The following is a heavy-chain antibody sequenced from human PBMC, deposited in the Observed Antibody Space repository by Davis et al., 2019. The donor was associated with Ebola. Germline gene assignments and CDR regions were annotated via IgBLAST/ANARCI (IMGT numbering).Heavy chain of an antibody. V-gene: IGHV3-33*01. D-gene: IGHD1-26*01. CDR2: IWYDGSNK. J-gene: IGHJ6*02. Sequence: GGPLRPSCAAPGFTFSSYGMHWVRQAPGKGLAWVAVIWYDGSNKYYADSVKGRFTISRDNSKNTLYLQMNSLRAEDTAVYYCARDYFGRSYPMGDVWGQGTTVTVSS. CDR3: ARDYFGRSYPMGDV. CDR1: GFTFSSYG.